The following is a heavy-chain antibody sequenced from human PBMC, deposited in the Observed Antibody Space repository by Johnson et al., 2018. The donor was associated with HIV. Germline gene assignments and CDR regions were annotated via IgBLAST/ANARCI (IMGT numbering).Heavy chain of an antibody. D-gene: IGHD5-18*01. V-gene: IGHV3-33*01. Sequence: QMQLVESGGGVVQPGRSLRLSCAASGFTFSSYGMHWVRQAPGKGLEWVAVIWYDGSNKYYADSVKGRFTISRDDSKNTLYLQMNSLKTEDTAVYYCAGGSWYSYGPQDAFDIWGQGTMVTVSS. CDR1: GFTFSSYG. J-gene: IGHJ3*02. CDR3: AGGSWYSYGPQDAFDI. CDR2: IWYDGSNK.